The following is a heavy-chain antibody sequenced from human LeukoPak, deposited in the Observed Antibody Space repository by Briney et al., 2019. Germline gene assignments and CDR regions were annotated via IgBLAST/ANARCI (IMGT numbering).Heavy chain of an antibody. V-gene: IGHV4-59*01. CDR2: IYYSGTT. CDR3: ARVGATRDFDF. Sequence: ASETLSLTCTVSGGSMSPYYWNWIRQPPGKGLEWIGYIYYSGTTNYNPSLKSRLTISVDTSKNQFSLKLSSVTAADTAIYYCARVGATRDFDFWGQGTLVTVSS. D-gene: IGHD1-26*01. J-gene: IGHJ4*02. CDR1: GGSMSPYY.